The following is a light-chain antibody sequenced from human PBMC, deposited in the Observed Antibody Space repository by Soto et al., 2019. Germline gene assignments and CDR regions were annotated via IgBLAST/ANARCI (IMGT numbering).Light chain of an antibody. J-gene: IGLJ2*01. CDR2: SNN. V-gene: IGLV1-44*01. Sequence: QSVLTQPPSASGTPGQRVTISCSGSKSNIGSNTVNWYQQLPGTAPKLLIYSNNQRPSGVPDRFSGSKSGTLASLAISGLQSEDEADYYCAAWDDSLNGHVVFGGGTKLTVL. CDR3: AAWDDSLNGHVV. CDR1: KSNIGSNT.